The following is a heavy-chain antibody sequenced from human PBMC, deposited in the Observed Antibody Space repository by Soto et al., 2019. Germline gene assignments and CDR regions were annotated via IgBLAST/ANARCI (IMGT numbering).Heavy chain of an antibody. CDR2: IYYSGST. V-gene: IGHV4-30-4*01. CDR3: ARGLYSSTWYGDFDS. D-gene: IGHD6-13*01. CDR1: GASISSPDYY. J-gene: IGHJ4*02. Sequence: PSETLSLTCTVSGASISSPDYYWSWIRQPPGKGLEWIGYIYYSGSTYYNPSLKSRVSISVDTSKNHLSLRLNSVTAADTAVYYCARGLYSSTWYGDFDSWGQGTLVTVSS.